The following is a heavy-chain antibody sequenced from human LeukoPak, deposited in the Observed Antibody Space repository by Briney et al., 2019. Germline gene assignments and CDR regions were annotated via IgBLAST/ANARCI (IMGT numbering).Heavy chain of an antibody. J-gene: IGHJ3*02. CDR3: AKCRRMVDAFDI. D-gene: IGHD3-10*01. V-gene: IGHV4-39*01. Sequence: SETLSLTCTVSGDSISTSNSYWGWIRQPPGKGLEWIGSIYYSGNTYYNASLKSRVTISVDTSKNQFSLKLSSVTAADTAVYYCAKCRRMVDAFDIWGQGTMVTVSS. CDR2: IYYSGNT. CDR1: GDSISTSNSY.